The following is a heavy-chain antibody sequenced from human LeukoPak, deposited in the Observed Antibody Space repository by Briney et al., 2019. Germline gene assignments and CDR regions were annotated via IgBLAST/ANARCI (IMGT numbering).Heavy chain of an antibody. Sequence: SETLSLTCTVSGGSMTTHHWNWIRQTPGEGLEWIGYVFDSGRTKENPSLKSRVTLSADTSKNQLSLRLSSVTAADTAVYYCARTSEAYYFDYWGQGTLVTVSS. CDR2: VFDSGRT. J-gene: IGHJ4*02. CDR1: GGSMTTHH. V-gene: IGHV4-59*11. CDR3: ARTSEAYYFDY.